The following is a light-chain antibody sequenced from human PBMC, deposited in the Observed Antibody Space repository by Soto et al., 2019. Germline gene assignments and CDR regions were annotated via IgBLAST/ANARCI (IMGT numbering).Light chain of an antibody. V-gene: IGKV3D-20*02. CDR3: QQRSNWPKT. CDR1: QSVSNNY. J-gene: IGKJ1*01. CDR2: GAS. Sequence: ENVFTQSPCTLSLSPGERATLSCRASQSVSNNYLAWCQQKPGQAPRPLIYGASNRATGIPDRFSGSGSGTDFTLTITSLEPEDFAVYYCQQRSNWPKTFGQGTKVDI.